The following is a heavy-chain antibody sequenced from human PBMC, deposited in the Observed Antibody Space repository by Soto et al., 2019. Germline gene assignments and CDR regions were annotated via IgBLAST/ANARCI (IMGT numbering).Heavy chain of an antibody. CDR1: GCSISSSSYY. CDR2: IYYSGST. Sequence: SETLSLTFTVSGCSISSSSYYWGWIRQPPGKGLEWIGSIYYSGSTYYNPSLKSRVTISVDTSKNQFSLKLSSVTAADTAVYYCGRIGQWLVEYWGQGTLVTVS. V-gene: IGHV4-39*01. J-gene: IGHJ4*02. CDR3: GRIGQWLVEY. D-gene: IGHD6-19*01.